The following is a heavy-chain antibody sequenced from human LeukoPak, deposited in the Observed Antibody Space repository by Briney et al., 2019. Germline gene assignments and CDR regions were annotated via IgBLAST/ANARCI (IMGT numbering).Heavy chain of an antibody. D-gene: IGHD3-10*01. CDR2: ITQSGST. J-gene: IGHJ4*02. V-gene: IGHV4-39*02. CDR1: GGSISSSTYY. Sequence: SETLSLTCTVSGGSISSSTYYWGWIRQPPGKGLEWIGEITQSGSTDYNPSLKSRVTISKDTSKKHFSLKVTSMTAADTAMYYCATGQVNMQVFLYWGQGLLVTVSS. CDR3: ATGQVNMQVFLY.